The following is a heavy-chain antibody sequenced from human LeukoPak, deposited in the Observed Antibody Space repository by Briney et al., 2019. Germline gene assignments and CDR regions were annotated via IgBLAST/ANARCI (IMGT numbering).Heavy chain of an antibody. Sequence: PSETLSLTCTVSGGSISSSSYYWDWIRQPPGKGLEWIGSIYYSGSTYNNPSLKSRVTISVDTSKNQFSLKLSSVTVADTAVYYCARRGSLRSSWNRQGFDYWGQGTLVTVSS. V-gene: IGHV4-39*01. CDR2: IYYSGST. CDR1: GGSISSSSYY. CDR3: ARRGSLRSSWNRQGFDY. D-gene: IGHD6-13*01. J-gene: IGHJ4*02.